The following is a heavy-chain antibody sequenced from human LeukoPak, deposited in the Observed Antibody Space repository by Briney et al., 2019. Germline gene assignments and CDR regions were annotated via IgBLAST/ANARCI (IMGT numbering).Heavy chain of an antibody. Sequence: GGSLRLSCAASGFTFSGSAMHWVRQASGKGLEWVGRIRSKANSYATAYAASVKGRFTISRDDSKNTAYLQMNSLKTEDTAVYYCWVFGVVPSTRYYYMDVWGKGTTVTVSS. CDR1: GFTFSGSA. J-gene: IGHJ6*03. CDR2: IRSKANSYAT. V-gene: IGHV3-73*01. D-gene: IGHD3-3*01. CDR3: WVFGVVPSTRYYYMDV.